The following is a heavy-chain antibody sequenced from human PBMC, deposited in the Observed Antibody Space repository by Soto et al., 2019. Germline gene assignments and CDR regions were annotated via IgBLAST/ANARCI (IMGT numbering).Heavy chain of an antibody. V-gene: IGHV3-21*01. CDR1: GFTFSSYS. D-gene: IGHD3-10*01. CDR3: ARDPRVLLWFGDPPLGPYYFDY. J-gene: IGHJ4*02. CDR2: ISSSSSYI. Sequence: GGSLRLSCAASGFTFSSYSMNWVRQAPGKGLEWVSSISSSSSYIYYADSVKGRFTISRDNAKNSLYLQMNSLRAEDTAVYYCARDPRVLLWFGDPPLGPYYFDYWGQGTLVTVSS.